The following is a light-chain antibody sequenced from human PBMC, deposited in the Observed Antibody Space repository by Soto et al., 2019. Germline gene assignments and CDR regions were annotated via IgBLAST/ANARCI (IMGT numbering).Light chain of an antibody. V-gene: IGLV2-14*01. CDR2: EVN. Sequence: QSALTQPASLSGSPGQSITISCTGTSSDIGAYDYVSWFQQHPGKAPKLMISEVNNRPSGVSNRFSGSKSGNTASLTISGLQAEDEADYYCASLTTTNFVFGTGTKVTVL. CDR1: SSDIGAYDY. J-gene: IGLJ1*01. CDR3: ASLTTTNFV.